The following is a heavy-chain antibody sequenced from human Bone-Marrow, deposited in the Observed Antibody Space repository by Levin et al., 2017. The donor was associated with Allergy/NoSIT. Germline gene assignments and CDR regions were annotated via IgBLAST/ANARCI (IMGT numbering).Heavy chain of an antibody. D-gene: IGHD6-6*01. V-gene: IGHV3-33*01. CDR2: IWYDGSNK. CDR1: GFTFSSYG. J-gene: IGHJ6*02. Sequence: GGSLRLSCAASGFTFSSYGMHWVRQAPGKGLEWVAVIWYDGSNKYYADSVKGRFTISRDNSKNTLYLQMNSLRAEDTAVYYCARDRQSSSHLIYYYYGMDVWGQGTTVTVSS. CDR3: ARDRQSSSHLIYYYYGMDV.